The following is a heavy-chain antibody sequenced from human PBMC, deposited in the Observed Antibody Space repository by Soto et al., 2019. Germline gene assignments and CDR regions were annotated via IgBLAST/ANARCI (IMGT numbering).Heavy chain of an antibody. Sequence: QVQLVESGGGVVQPGRSLRLSCVASGLTFSNYAVPWVRQATGQGLAWVAFISSDARNTYYADYVKGRFTISRDNSKNILYLQMNSLRTEDTAVYYCAIAQYGQYHYFDYWCHGTLVTVSS. V-gene: IGHV3-30*04. D-gene: IGHD4-4*01. CDR2: ISSDARNT. J-gene: IGHJ4*01. CDR3: AIAQYGQYHYFDY. CDR1: GLTFSNYA.